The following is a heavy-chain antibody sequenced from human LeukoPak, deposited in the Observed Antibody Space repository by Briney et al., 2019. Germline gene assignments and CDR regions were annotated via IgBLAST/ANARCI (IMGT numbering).Heavy chain of an antibody. CDR1: GFTFNSYW. J-gene: IGHJ4*02. CDR2: IKGDGSNT. D-gene: IGHD5-18*01. V-gene: IGHV3-74*03. CDR3: AKVQGYSYGYFDY. Sequence: PGGSLRLSCAASGFTFNSYWMHWVRQAPGKGLVWVSRIKGDGSNTMYADSVKGRFTISRDDAKNTLYLQMNSLRAEDTAVYYCAKVQGYSYGYFDYWGQGTLVTVSS.